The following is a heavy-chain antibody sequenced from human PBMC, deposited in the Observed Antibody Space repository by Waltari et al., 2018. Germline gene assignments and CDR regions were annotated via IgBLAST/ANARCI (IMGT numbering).Heavy chain of an antibody. J-gene: IGHJ6*02. V-gene: IGHV4-34*01. CDR1: GGSFSGYY. D-gene: IGHD3-10*01. Sequence: QVQLQQWGAGLLKPSETLSLTCAVYGGSFSGYYWRWIRQPPGKGLEWIGEINHSGSTNYNPSLKSRVTISVDTSKNQFSLKLSSVTAADTAVYYCARGRSGGDYDYYYGMDVWGQGTTVTVSS. CDR3: ARGRSGGDYDYYYGMDV. CDR2: INHSGST.